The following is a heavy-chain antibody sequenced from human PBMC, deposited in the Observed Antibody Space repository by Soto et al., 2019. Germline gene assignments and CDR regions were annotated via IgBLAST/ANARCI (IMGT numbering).Heavy chain of an antibody. D-gene: IGHD3-10*01. J-gene: IGHJ6*02. Sequence: PGGSLRLSCAASGFTFSSYAMHWGRQAPGKGLEWVAVISYDGSNKYYADPVKGRFTISRDNSKNTLYLQMNSLRAEDTAVYYCARARWLHYYYGMDVWGQGTTGTVS. V-gene: IGHV3-30-3*01. CDR1: GFTFSSYA. CDR3: ARARWLHYYYGMDV. CDR2: ISYDGSNK.